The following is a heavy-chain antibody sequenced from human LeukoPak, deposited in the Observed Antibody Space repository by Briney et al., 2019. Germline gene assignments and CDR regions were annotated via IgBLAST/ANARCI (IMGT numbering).Heavy chain of an antibody. V-gene: IGHV3-23*01. CDR2: ISGYGADT. J-gene: IGHJ6*02. Sequence: PGGSLRLSCAASGFTFDSYAMSWVRQAPGKGLEWVSTISGYGADTFYAESVKGRFTISRDNSKNTLYLQMNRLRAEDTAIYYCAREWGYGCGGECFSGIQAYYGMDVWGQGTTVTVSS. D-gene: IGHD2-15*01. CDR1: GFTFDSYA. CDR3: AREWGYGCGGECFSGIQAYYGMDV.